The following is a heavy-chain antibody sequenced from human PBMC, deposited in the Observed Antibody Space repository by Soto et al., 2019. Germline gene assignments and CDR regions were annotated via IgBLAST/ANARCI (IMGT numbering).Heavy chain of an antibody. V-gene: IGHV1-69*02. D-gene: IGHD3-3*01. CDR2: IIPILGIA. J-gene: IGHJ4*02. CDR3: VSSTIFVDY. Sequence: QVQLVQSGAEVKKPGSSVKVSCKASGGTFSSYTISWVRQAPGQGLEWMGRIIPILGIANYAQKFQGRVTITADKSTSTAYMELSSLRSEDTTVYYCVSSTIFVDYWGQGTLVTVSS. CDR1: GGTFSSYT.